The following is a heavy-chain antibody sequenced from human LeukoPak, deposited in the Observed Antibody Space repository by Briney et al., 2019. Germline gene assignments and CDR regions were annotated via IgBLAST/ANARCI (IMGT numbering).Heavy chain of an antibody. V-gene: IGHV4-30-4*08. Sequence: SETLSLTCTVSGGSISSGDYYWSWIRQPPGKGLEWIGYIYYSGSTYYNPSLKSRVTISVDTSKNQFSLKLSSVTAADTAVYYCARGEEYSSSSVFDYWGQGTLVTVSS. CDR3: ARGEEYSSSSVFDY. CDR1: GGSISSGDYY. D-gene: IGHD6-6*01. CDR2: IYYSGST. J-gene: IGHJ4*02.